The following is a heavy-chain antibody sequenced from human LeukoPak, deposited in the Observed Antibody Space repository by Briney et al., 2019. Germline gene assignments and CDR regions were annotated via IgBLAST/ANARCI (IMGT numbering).Heavy chain of an antibody. V-gene: IGHV4-38-2*02. D-gene: IGHD5-12*01. CDR3: ARDHDVWVAPSFDY. J-gene: IGHJ4*02. CDR1: GYSISTGHF. Sequence: SETLSLTCTVSGYSISTGHFWAWIRQPPGKGLEWIGSISRGAGTYYSPSLKSRVTMSLDTSKNQFSVNLNSVTAADTAVYYCARDHDVWVAPSFDYWGQGNLVSVSS. CDR2: ISRGAGT.